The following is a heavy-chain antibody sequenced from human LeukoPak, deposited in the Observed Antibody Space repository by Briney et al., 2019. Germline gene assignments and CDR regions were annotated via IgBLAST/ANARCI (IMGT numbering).Heavy chain of an antibody. J-gene: IGHJ4*02. Sequence: PSETLSLTCAVSGYSIRSSYYGGWIRQPPGKGLEWIGTIYHSGSTHYNPSLKSRVTLSVDTSKNQFSLKLRSVTAADTAVYYCASLPSNTVTHDYWGQGTLVTVSS. CDR2: IYHSGST. V-gene: IGHV4-38-2*01. D-gene: IGHD4-11*01. CDR1: GYSIRSSYY. CDR3: ASLPSNTVTHDY.